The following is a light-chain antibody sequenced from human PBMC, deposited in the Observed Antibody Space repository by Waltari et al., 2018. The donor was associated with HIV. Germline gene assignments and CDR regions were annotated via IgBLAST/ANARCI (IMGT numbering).Light chain of an antibody. V-gene: IGKV1-8*01. CDR2: AAS. CDR3: QQYYSYPRT. J-gene: IGKJ4*01. Sequence: AIRMTQSPSSFSASTGDSVTITCRASQDINSYLAWYQQKPGEAPKLLLYAASTLQSGVPSRFSGSGAGTDFTLTISCLQSEDFATYYCQQYYSYPRTFGGGTRVEIK. CDR1: QDINSY.